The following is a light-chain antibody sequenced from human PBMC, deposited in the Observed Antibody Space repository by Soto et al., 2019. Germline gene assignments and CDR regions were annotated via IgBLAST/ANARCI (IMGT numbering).Light chain of an antibody. CDR1: QTISRF. V-gene: IGKV1-39*01. J-gene: IGKJ3*01. CDR2: DAS. CDR3: QQSYTPPRT. Sequence: DVLMTQSPPSLSASVGDRATITCRASQTISRFLHWYQQKPGKAPKLLIYDASSLQSGVPSRFSGSGSGTDFTLTISSLQPYDVATYYCQQSYTPPRTFGPGTTVDIK.